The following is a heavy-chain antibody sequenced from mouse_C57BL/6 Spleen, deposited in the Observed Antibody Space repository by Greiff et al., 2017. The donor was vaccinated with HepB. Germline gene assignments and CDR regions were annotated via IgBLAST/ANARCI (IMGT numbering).Heavy chain of an antibody. V-gene: IGHV1-82*01. CDR2: IYPGDGDT. J-gene: IGHJ2*01. Sequence: VMLVESGPELVKPGASVKISCKASGYAFSSSWMNWVKQRPGKGLEWIGRIYPGDGDTNYNGKFKGKATLTADKSSSTAYMQCSSLTSGDSAVYFCARSTNWDEGDYWGQGTTLTVSS. CDR1: GYAFSSSW. D-gene: IGHD4-1*01. CDR3: ARSTNWDEGDY.